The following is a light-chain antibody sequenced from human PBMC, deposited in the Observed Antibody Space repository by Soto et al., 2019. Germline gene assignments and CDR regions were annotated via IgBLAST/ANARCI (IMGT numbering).Light chain of an antibody. CDR2: AAS. V-gene: IGKV1-5*01. CDR3: QQYNSYWT. CDR1: HSISSW. J-gene: IGKJ1*01. Sequence: DIQMNQSPSTLSAYLGDRVTITCRASHSISSWLAWYQQKPGKVPNLLIYAASTLESGVPSRFSGSGSGTEFTLTISSLQPDDFATYYCQQYNSYWTFGQGTKV.